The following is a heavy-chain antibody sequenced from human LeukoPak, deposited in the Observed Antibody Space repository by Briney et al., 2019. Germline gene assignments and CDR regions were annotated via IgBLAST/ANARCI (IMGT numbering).Heavy chain of an antibody. Sequence: SETLSLTCTVSGGSITSYYCSWIRQPPGKGLEWIGYIYYSGSANYNPSLKSRVTISVDTSKNQFSLKLSSVIAADTAVYYCARSYGSGDYFDYWGQGTLVTVSS. CDR1: GGSITSYY. CDR3: ARSYGSGDYFDY. J-gene: IGHJ4*02. D-gene: IGHD3-10*01. V-gene: IGHV4-59*01. CDR2: IYYSGSA.